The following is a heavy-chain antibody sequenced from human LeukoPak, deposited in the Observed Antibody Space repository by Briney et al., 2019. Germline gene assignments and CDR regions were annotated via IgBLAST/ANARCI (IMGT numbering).Heavy chain of an antibody. V-gene: IGHV1-2*02. CDR1: GYTFTGYY. J-gene: IGHJ3*02. CDR2: INPNTGGT. Sequence: ASVKVSCKASGYTFTGYYMHCVRQAPGQGLEWMGWINPNTGGTNYAQKFQGRVTMTRDMSISTAYMELSRLTSDDTAFYYCARGGVAAAGPYAFDIWGQGTMVTVSS. D-gene: IGHD6-13*01. CDR3: ARGGVAAAGPYAFDI.